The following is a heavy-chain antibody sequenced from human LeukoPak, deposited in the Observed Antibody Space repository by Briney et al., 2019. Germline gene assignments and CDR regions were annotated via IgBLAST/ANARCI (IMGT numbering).Heavy chain of an antibody. J-gene: IGHJ4*02. CDR1: GGSFSGYY. V-gene: IGHV4-34*01. Sequence: PSETLSLTCAVYGGSFSGYYWSWIRQPPGKGLEWIGEINHSGSTNYNPSLKSRVTISVDTSKNQFSLKLSSVTAADTAVYCCARGPPLDYDSSGFSDSWGQKTLVTVSS. CDR3: ARGPPLDYDSSGFSDS. D-gene: IGHD3-22*01. CDR2: INHSGST.